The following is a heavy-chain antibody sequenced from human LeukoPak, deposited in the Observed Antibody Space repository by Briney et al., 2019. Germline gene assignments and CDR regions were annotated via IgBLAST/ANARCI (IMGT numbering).Heavy chain of an antibody. CDR1: GGSINNYY. CDR3: ARGFTYGYVAFDI. D-gene: IGHD5-18*01. CDR2: IDYSGGT. J-gene: IGHJ3*02. V-gene: IGHV4-59*01. Sequence: PSETLSLSCTVSGGSINNYYWSWIRQPPGKELEWIGYIDYSGGTNYNPSLKSRLTISIDTSKNQFSLQLRSVTAADTAVYYCARGFTYGYVAFDIWGQGTMVTVSS.